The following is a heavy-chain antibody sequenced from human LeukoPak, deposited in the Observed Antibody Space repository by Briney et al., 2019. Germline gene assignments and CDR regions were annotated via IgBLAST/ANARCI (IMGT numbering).Heavy chain of an antibody. CDR1: GFTFSSYA. V-gene: IGHV3-64*01. Sequence: GGSLRLSCAASGFTFSSYAMHWVRQAPGKGLEYVSAISSIGGSTYYANSVKGRFTISRDNSKNTLYLQMGSLRAEDMAVYYCARDGNMITFGGVIAPHYFDYWGQGTLVTVSS. CDR3: ARDGNMITFGGVIAPHYFDY. CDR2: ISSIGGST. D-gene: IGHD3-16*02. J-gene: IGHJ4*02.